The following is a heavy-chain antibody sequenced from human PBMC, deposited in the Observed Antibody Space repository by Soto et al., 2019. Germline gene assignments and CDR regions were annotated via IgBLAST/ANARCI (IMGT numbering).Heavy chain of an antibody. V-gene: IGHV3-33*01. J-gene: IGHJ6*03. CDR3: ARRGKVGYCSGGSCPGVGYYYYMDV. CDR2: IWYDGSNK. CDR1: GFTFSSYG. D-gene: IGHD2-15*01. Sequence: QVQLVESGGGVVQPGRSLRLSCAASGFTFSSYGMHWVRQAPGKGLEWVAVIWYDGSNKYYADSVMGRFTISRDNSKNSLELQLNSLRAEDTAVYYCARRGKVGYCSGGSCPGVGYYYYMDVWGKGTTVTVSS.